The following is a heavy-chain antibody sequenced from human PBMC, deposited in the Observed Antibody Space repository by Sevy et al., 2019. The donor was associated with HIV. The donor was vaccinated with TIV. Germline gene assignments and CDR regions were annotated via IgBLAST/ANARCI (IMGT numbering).Heavy chain of an antibody. CDR2: ISYDGSNK. D-gene: IGHD6-19*01. CDR3: ARDQGIAVAGLSDAFDI. J-gene: IGHJ3*02. V-gene: IGHV3-30-3*01. Sequence: GGSLRLSCAASGFTFSSYAMHWVRQAPGKGLEWVAVISYDGSNKYYADSVKGRFTISRDNSKNTLYLQMNNLRAEDTAVYYCARDQGIAVAGLSDAFDIWGQGTMVTVSS. CDR1: GFTFSSYA.